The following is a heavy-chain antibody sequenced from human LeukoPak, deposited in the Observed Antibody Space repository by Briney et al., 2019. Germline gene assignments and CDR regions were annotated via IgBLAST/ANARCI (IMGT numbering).Heavy chain of an antibody. Sequence: GGSLRLSCAASGFTFSSYDMHWVRQATGKGLEWVSAIGTAGDTYYPGSVKGRFTISRENAKNSLYLQMNSLRAGDTAVYYCARGRGFGELDYWGQGTPVTVSS. J-gene: IGHJ4*02. V-gene: IGHV3-13*01. D-gene: IGHD3-10*01. CDR3: ARGRGFGELDY. CDR2: IGTAGDT. CDR1: GFTFSSYD.